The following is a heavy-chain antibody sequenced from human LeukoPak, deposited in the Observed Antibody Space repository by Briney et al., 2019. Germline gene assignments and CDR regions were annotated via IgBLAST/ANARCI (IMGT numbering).Heavy chain of an antibody. V-gene: IGHV3-7*04. CDR3: ARTGGAWFEGAFDS. CDR1: GFTFDSSW. CDR2: IKQDGSEI. D-gene: IGHD2-8*02. Sequence: GGSLRLSCVASGFTFDSSWMNWVRQAPGKGLEWVANIKQDGSEIFYVDSAKGRFTVSRDNAKKSLYLQMTSLRAEDTALYYCARTGGAWFEGAFDSWGQGTLVTVSS. J-gene: IGHJ4*02.